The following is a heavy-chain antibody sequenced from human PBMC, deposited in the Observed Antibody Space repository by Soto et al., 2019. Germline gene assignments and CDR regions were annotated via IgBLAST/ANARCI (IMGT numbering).Heavy chain of an antibody. V-gene: IGHV3-20*04. Sequence: EVQLVESGGGVVRPGGSLRLACAASGFSLDEYGMSWVRQAPGKGLEWVSGMHRNGATTGYADSVKGRFTMSRDDAKNSVYLQMNSLRAEDTAFYYCARDHRWGYVYGDSGDSWGHGTLVTVSS. D-gene: IGHD4-17*01. CDR3: ARDHRWGYVYGDSGDS. CDR2: MHRNGATT. J-gene: IGHJ5*01. CDR1: GFSLDEYG.